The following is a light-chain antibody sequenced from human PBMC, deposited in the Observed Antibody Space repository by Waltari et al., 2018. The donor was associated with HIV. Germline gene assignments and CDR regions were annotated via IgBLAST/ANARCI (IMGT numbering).Light chain of an antibody. Sequence: QSALTQPPSASGSLGPSVTISCTGTSSDVGGYDYVSWYQHHPDKAPKLIIYEVNKRPSGVPDRFSGSKSDNTASLTVAGLQDDDEAHYYCASYGDTNRVLFGGGTRVTVL. CDR2: EVN. V-gene: IGLV2-8*01. CDR3: ASYGDTNRVL. J-gene: IGLJ6*01. CDR1: SSDVGGYDY.